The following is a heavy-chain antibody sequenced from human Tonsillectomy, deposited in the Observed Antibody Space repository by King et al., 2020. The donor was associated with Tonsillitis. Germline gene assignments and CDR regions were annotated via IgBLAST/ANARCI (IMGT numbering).Heavy chain of an antibody. CDR3: ARQGEWELLSYFDY. D-gene: IGHD1-26*01. Sequence: VQLQESGPGLVKPSETLSLTCTVSGGSISFYYWSWIRQPPGKGLEWIWYIYYSGSTNYNPSLKSRVTISVDTSKNQFSLKLSSVTAADTAVYYCARQGEWELLSYFDYWGQGTLVTVSS. CDR2: IYYSGST. CDR1: GGSISFYY. J-gene: IGHJ4*02. V-gene: IGHV4-59*08.